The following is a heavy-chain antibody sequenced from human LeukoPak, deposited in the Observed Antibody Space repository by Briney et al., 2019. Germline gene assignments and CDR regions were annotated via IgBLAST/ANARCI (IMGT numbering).Heavy chain of an antibody. Sequence: ASVKVSCKASGYTFTDYYIHWVRQAPGQGLEWMGGINPNSGGTKFARNFQVRVTMTRDTSIRTAYMELSRLRSDDTAVYYCARGHGYGSGSYYNVPKYWGQGTLVTVSS. CDR3: ARGHGYGSGSYYNVPKY. D-gene: IGHD3-10*01. CDR1: GYTFTDYY. J-gene: IGHJ4*02. V-gene: IGHV1-2*02. CDR2: INPNSGGT.